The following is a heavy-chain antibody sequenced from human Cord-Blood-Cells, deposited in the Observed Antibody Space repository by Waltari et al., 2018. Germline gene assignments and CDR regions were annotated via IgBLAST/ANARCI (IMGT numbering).Heavy chain of an antibody. CDR2: LWYDGSNK. CDR3: ARVSGNGDYFDY. J-gene: IGHJ4*02. V-gene: IGHV3-33*01. D-gene: IGHD3-10*01. CDR1: GFTFSSYG. Sequence: QVQLVESGGGVVQPGRSLRLSCAASGFTFSSYGMHGVRQAPGKGLEWVAVLWYDGSNKYYAASVKGRFTISRDNSKNTLYLQMNSLRAEDTAVYYCARVSGNGDYFDYWGQGTLVTVSS.